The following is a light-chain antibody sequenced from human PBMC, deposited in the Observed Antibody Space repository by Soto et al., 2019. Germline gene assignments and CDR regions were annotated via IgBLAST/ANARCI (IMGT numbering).Light chain of an antibody. V-gene: IGLV2-14*01. J-gene: IGLJ1*01. CDR2: EVS. CDR3: SSYQSDNRYYV. CDR1: SSDVGAYTS. Sequence: QSALTQPASVSGSPGQSITISCTGTSSDVGAYTSVSWYQQHPGKAPKLIIYEVSNRPPGVSTRFSGSKSASTASLTISGLQAEDEAHYYCSSYQSDNRYYVFATGTKVTVL.